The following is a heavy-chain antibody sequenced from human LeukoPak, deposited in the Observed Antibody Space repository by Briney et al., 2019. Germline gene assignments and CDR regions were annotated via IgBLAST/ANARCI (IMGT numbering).Heavy chain of an antibody. Sequence: ASVKVSCKASGYTLTGHSMHWVRQAPGQGLEWMGWMNPNSGGTKYTRKFQGRVTMTRDTSISTAYMELSRLTSADTDMYYCARDKLGLGELSLYDEWGQGTQVTVSS. CDR1: GYTLTGHS. D-gene: IGHD3-16*02. J-gene: IGHJ4*02. V-gene: IGHV1-2*02. CDR2: MNPNSGGT. CDR3: ARDKLGLGELSLYDE.